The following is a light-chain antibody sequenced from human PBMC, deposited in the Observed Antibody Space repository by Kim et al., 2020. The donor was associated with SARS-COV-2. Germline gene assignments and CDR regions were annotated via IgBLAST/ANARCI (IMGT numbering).Light chain of an antibody. CDR1: RSTTGAGDD. CDR2: GNS. CDR3: QSYDSSLSGYVV. V-gene: IGLV1-40*01. Sequence: VPICCTGSRSTTGAGDDLHWYQQLPGTAPNLLIYGNSNRPSGVPDRFSGSKSGTSASLAITGLQAEDEADYYCQSYDSSLSGYVVFGGGTQLTVL. J-gene: IGLJ2*01.